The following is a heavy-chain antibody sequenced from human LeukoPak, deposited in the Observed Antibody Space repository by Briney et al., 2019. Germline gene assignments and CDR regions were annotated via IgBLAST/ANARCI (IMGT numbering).Heavy chain of an antibody. V-gene: IGHV3-30*02. J-gene: IGHJ4*02. CDR2: IRYDGSNK. Sequence: GGSLRLSCAASGFTFSSYGMHWVRQAPGKGLEWVAFIRYDGSNKYYADSVKGRFTISRDNAKNSLYLQMNSLRADDTAVYYCACHYYDSSGYYVHWGQGTLVTVSS. CDR1: GFTFSSYG. CDR3: ACHYYDSSGYYVH. D-gene: IGHD3-22*01.